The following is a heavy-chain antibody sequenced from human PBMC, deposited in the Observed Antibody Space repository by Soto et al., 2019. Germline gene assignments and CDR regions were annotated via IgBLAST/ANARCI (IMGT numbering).Heavy chain of an antibody. J-gene: IGHJ4*02. V-gene: IGHV3-23*01. CDR1: GCRFSSYA. D-gene: IGHD1-26*01. Sequence: GGSLRLSCAASGCRFSSYAMTWVRQAPGKGLEWVSTVTGSGDRTNYADSVKGRFTISRDNGKNTLYLQMNNLRGEDTAVYYCAKGIGVEVASVGAYWGQGTLVTVSS. CDR2: VTGSGDRT. CDR3: AKGIGVEVASVGAY.